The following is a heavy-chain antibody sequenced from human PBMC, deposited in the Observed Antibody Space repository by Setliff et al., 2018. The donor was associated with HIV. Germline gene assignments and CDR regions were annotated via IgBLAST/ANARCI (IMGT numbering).Heavy chain of an antibody. D-gene: IGHD6-13*01. J-gene: IGHJ3*02. CDR1: GGTFTRNC. CDR2: INPNSGGT. CDR3: ARDPGYKSTWYGVFDI. V-gene: IGHV1-2*02. Sequence: ASVKVSCKVSGGTFTRNCISWVRQAPGQGLEWMGWINPNSGGTNYAQKFQGRVNMTRDTSISTTYMELSRLRSDDTAVYYCARDPGYKSTWYGVFDIWGQGTMVT.